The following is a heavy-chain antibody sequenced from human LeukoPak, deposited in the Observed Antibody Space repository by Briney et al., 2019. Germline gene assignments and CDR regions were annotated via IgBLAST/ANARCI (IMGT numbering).Heavy chain of an antibody. V-gene: IGHV3-23*01. CDR3: AKGLLYYYDSSGNYLDY. CDR2: ISGNGGST. D-gene: IGHD3-22*01. CDR1: RFTFSNYV. J-gene: IGHJ4*02. Sequence: GGSLRLSCAASRFTFSNYVMIWVRQAPGKGLEWVSTISGNGGSTYYADSVKGRFTISRDNSKNTVYLQMHSLRAEDTAVYYCAKGLLYYYDSSGNYLDYWGQGTLVTVSS.